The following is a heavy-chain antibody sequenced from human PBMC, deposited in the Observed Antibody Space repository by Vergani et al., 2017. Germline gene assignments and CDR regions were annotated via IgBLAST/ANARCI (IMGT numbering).Heavy chain of an antibody. V-gene: IGHV4-38-2*02. CDR3: VRRMAVAVAGSFDL. CDR2: IYHTGTT. CDR1: GYSISTGYQ. J-gene: IGHJ4*02. Sequence: QVQLQESGPGLATPSETLSLMCNVSGYSISTGYQWGWIRQPPGQGLEWIGNIYHTGTTYYNPSLKSRITISVDTSKNQFSLKLTSVSAADTARYYCVRRMAVAVAGSFDLWGQGTLVTVSS. D-gene: IGHD6-19*01.